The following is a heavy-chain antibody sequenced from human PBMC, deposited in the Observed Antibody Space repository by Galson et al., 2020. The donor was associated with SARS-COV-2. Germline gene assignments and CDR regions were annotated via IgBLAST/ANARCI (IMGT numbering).Heavy chain of an antibody. CDR3: ARRPGYCSSTSCYAYGMDV. CDR2: IYPGDSNT. CDR1: GYSFSSYC. Sequence: GESLKISCKGSGYSFSSYCIGWVRQMPGKGLEWMGTIYPGDSNTRYSPSFQGQVTISADKSITTAYLQWDSLKASDTAVYYCARRPGYCSSTSCYAYGMDVWGQGTTVTVSS. V-gene: IGHV5-51*01. D-gene: IGHD2-2*01. J-gene: IGHJ6*02.